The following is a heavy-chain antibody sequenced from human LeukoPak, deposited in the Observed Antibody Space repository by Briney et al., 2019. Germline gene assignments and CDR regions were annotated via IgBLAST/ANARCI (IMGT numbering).Heavy chain of an antibody. V-gene: IGHV3-30*02. CDR2: IRYDGSNK. Sequence: GGSLRLSCAASGFTFSSYGMHWVRQAPGKGLEWVAFIRYDGSNKYYADSVKGRFTISRDNSKNTLYLRMNSLRAEDTAVYYCAKDLMATTTYYFDYWGQGTLVTVSS. D-gene: IGHD5-24*01. J-gene: IGHJ4*02. CDR1: GFTFSSYG. CDR3: AKDLMATTTYYFDY.